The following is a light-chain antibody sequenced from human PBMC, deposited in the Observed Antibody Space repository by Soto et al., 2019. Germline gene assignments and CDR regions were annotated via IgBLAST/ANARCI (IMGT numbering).Light chain of an antibody. J-gene: IGKJ4*01. CDR2: DAS. CDR1: QSVRIY. CDR3: QQRSNWPLT. V-gene: IGKV3-11*01. Sequence: EIVLTPSPATLSLSPGERATLSCTASQSVRIYLAWDQQKPGQAPRLLIYDASNRATGIPARFSGSGSGTDFTLTISSLEPEDFAVYYCQQRSNWPLTFGGGTKVEIK.